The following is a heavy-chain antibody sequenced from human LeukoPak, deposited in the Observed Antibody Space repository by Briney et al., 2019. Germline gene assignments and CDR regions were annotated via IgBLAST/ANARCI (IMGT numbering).Heavy chain of an antibody. CDR1: GFTFSSYA. D-gene: IGHD6-19*01. Sequence: PGRSLRLSCAASGFTFSSYAMHWVRRAPGKALEWVATISSDGGNRYYSDSVKGRFTISRDNSKNTLYLQMNSLRPEDTAVFHCARGRAVTGSTVTDYWGQGTLVTVSS. J-gene: IGHJ4*02. CDR2: ISSDGGNR. CDR3: ARGRAVTGSTVTDY. V-gene: IGHV3-30-3*01.